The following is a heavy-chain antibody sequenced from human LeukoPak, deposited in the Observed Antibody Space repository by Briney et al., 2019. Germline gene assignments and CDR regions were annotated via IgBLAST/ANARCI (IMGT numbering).Heavy chain of an antibody. V-gene: IGHV4-34*01. CDR1: GGSFSGYY. CDR2: INHSGST. CDR3: ARGRLVRGVIIDY. Sequence: SETLSLTCAVYGGSFSGYYWSWIRQLPGKGLEWIGEINHSGSTNYNPSLKSRVTISVDTSKNQFSLRLSSVTAADTAVYYCARGRLVRGVIIDYWGQGTLVTVSS. J-gene: IGHJ4*02. D-gene: IGHD3-10*01.